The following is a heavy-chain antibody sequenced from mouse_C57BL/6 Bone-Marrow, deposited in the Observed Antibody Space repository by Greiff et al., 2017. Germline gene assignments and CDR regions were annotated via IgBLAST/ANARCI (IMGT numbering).Heavy chain of an antibody. V-gene: IGHV1-15*01. D-gene: IGHD1-1*01. CDR2: IDPETGGT. Sequence: VQLQQSGAELVRPGASVTLSCKASGYTFTDYEMHWVKQTPVHGLEWIGAIDPETGGTAYNQKFKGKAILTADKSSSTAYMELRSLTSEDSAVYYCTRERNYGSSYGCYAMDYWGQGTSVTVSS. CDR3: TRERNYGSSYGCYAMDY. CDR1: GYTFTDYE. J-gene: IGHJ4*01.